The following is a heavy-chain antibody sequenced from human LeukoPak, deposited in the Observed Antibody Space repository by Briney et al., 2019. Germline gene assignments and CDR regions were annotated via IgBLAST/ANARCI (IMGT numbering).Heavy chain of an antibody. CDR1: GFTFSSSA. J-gene: IGHJ4*02. CDR2: IKSKTDGGTT. D-gene: IGHD2-21*02. V-gene: IGHV3-15*01. Sequence: PGGSLRLSCAASGFTFSSSAMSWVRQAPGKGLEWVGRIKSKTDGGTTDYAAPVKGRFTISRDDSKNTLYLQMNSLKTEDTAVYYCTREAVTANGYFDYWGQGTLVTVSS. CDR3: TREAVTANGYFDY.